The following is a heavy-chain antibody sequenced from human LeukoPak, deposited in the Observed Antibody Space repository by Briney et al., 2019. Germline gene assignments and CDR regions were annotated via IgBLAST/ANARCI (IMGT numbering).Heavy chain of an antibody. J-gene: IGHJ4*02. Sequence: GGSLRLSCAASGFTFSGYAMNWVRQAPGKGLEWVAFIRYDGSSAYYADSVKGRFTISRDNSKNTLYLQINGLRVEDTAVYYCAKGGTNDMATSFWGLGTLVTVSS. CDR3: AKGGTNDMATSF. D-gene: IGHD5-24*01. V-gene: IGHV3-30*02. CDR1: GFTFSGYA. CDR2: IRYDGSSA.